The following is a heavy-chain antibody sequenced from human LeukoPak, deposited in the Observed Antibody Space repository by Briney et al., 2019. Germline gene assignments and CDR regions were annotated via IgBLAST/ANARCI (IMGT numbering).Heavy chain of an antibody. Sequence: KTSETLSLTCTVSGGSISSSSYYWGWIRQPPGKGLEWIGSIYYSGSTYYNPSLKSRVTISVDASKNQFSLKLSSVTAADTAVYYCARHSRILFDPWGQGTLVTVSS. CDR2: IYYSGST. J-gene: IGHJ5*02. D-gene: IGHD2-2*01. V-gene: IGHV4-39*01. CDR3: ARHSRILFDP. CDR1: GGSISSSSYY.